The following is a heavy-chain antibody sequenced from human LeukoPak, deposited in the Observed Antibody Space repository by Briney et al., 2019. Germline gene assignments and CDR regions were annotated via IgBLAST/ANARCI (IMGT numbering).Heavy chain of an antibody. CDR1: GFTFSDYY. D-gene: IGHD3-3*01. CDR2: ISSSGSTI. CDR3: ARENGALEWFADALDI. Sequence: GGSLRLSCAASGFTFSDYYMSWIRQAPGKGLEWVSYISSSGSTIYYADSVKGRFTISRDNAKNSLYLQMNSLRAEDTAVYYCARENGALEWFADALDIWGQGTMVTVSS. J-gene: IGHJ3*02. V-gene: IGHV3-11*04.